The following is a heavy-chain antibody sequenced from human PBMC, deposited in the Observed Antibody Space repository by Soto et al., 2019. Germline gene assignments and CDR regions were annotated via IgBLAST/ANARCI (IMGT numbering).Heavy chain of an antibody. CDR3: AAQLWELPPYYGMDV. CDR1: GFTFSSYA. CDR2: ISYDGSNK. J-gene: IGHJ6*02. V-gene: IGHV3-30-3*01. Sequence: PGGSLRLSCAASGFTFSSYAMHWVRQAPGKGLEWVAVISYDGSNKYYADSVKGRFTISRDNSKNTLYLQMNSLRAEDTAVYYCAAQLWELPPYYGMDVWGQGTTVTSP. D-gene: IGHD1-26*01.